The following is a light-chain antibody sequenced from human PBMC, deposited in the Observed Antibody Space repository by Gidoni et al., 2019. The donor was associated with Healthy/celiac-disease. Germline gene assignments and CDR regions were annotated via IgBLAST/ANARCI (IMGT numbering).Light chain of an antibody. CDR1: NIGSKS. CDR2: ADS. Sequence: SYVLTQPPSVSGAPGQTARITCGGNNIGSKSVHCYQQKPGQAPVLVFYADSDRPSGIPERFSGSNSGNTATLTISRVEAGDEADYYCQVWDSSSDHYVFGTGTKVTVL. V-gene: IGLV3-21*02. CDR3: QVWDSSSDHYV. J-gene: IGLJ1*01.